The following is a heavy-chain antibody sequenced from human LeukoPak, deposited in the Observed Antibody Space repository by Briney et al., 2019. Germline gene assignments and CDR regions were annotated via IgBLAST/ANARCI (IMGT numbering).Heavy chain of an antibody. J-gene: IGHJ5*02. CDR2: IYPGDSDT. CDR3: ARGGYCSSTSCYEGNWFDP. V-gene: IGHV5-51*01. D-gene: IGHD2-2*01. Sequence: GESLKISCKGSGYSFASYWIGWVRQMPGKGLEWMGIIYPGDSDTRYSPSFQGQVTISADKSISTAYLQWSSLKASDTAMYYCARGGYCSSTSCYEGNWFDPWGQGTLVTVSS. CDR1: GYSFASYW.